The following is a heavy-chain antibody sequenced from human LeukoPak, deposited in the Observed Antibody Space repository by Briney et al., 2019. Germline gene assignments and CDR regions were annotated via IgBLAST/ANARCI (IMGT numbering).Heavy chain of an antibody. J-gene: IGHJ4*02. V-gene: IGHV1-8*03. Sequence: ASVKVSCKASGYTFTSYGISWVRQAPGQGLEWMGWMNPNSGNTGYAQKFQGRVTITRNTSISTAYMELSSLRSEDTAVYYCAAGKVGAANFDYWGQGTLVTVSS. D-gene: IGHD1-26*01. CDR2: MNPNSGNT. CDR1: GYTFTSYG. CDR3: AAGKVGAANFDY.